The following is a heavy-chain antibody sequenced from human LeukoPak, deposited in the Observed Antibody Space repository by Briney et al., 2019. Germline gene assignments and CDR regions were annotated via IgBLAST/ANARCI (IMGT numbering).Heavy chain of an antibody. Sequence: GGSLRLSCAASGFTFSSYGMHWVRQAPGKGLEWVAFIRYDGSNKYYADSVKGRFTISRDNSKNTLYLQMNSLRAEDTAVYYCAKTELPTYYYYYMDVWGKGTTVTISS. D-gene: IGHD1-26*01. J-gene: IGHJ6*03. CDR1: GFTFSSYG. CDR2: IRYDGSNK. V-gene: IGHV3-30*02. CDR3: AKTELPTYYYYYMDV.